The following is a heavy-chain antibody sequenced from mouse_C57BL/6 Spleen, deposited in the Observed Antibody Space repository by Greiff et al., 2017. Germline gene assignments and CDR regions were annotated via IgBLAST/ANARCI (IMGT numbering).Heavy chain of an antibody. CDR3: ARGATGTGYFDY. CDR2: INPYNGGT. V-gene: IGHV1-19*01. D-gene: IGHD4-1*01. Sequence: EVQLQQSGPVLVKPGASVKMSCKASGYTFTDYYMNWVKQSHGKSLEWIGVINPYNGGTSYNQKFKGKATLTVDKSSSTAYMELNSLTSEDSAVYYCARGATGTGYFDYWGQGTTLTVSS. J-gene: IGHJ2*01. CDR1: GYTFTDYY.